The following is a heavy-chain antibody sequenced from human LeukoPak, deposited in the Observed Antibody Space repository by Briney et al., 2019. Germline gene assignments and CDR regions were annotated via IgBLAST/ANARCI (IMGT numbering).Heavy chain of an antibody. CDR1: GFTFSSYV. J-gene: IGHJ4*02. V-gene: IGHV3-64*01. D-gene: IGHD1-26*01. Sequence: GGSLRLSCAASGFTFSSYVMHWVRQAPGKGLEYVSTIDGNGGSTYYANSVKGRFTISRDNAKNSLYLQMNSLRAEDTAVYYCARVEYSGSYYYWGQGTLVTVSS. CDR2: IDGNGGST. CDR3: ARVEYSGSYYY.